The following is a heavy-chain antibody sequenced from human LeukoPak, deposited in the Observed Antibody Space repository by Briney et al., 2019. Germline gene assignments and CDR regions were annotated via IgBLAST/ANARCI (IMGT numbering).Heavy chain of an antibody. J-gene: IGHJ4*02. CDR2: ITWNVGSI. Sequence: GRSLRLSCAAAGFTFDDYAMHWVRQAPGKGLEWVSGITWNVGSIGYADSVNGRFTISRDNAKNSLYLQMNSMRAEDTALYYCAKDIGGMVAAMGEAFDYWGKGTLVTVSS. V-gene: IGHV3-9*01. D-gene: IGHD2-15*01. CDR3: AKDIGGMVAAMGEAFDY. CDR1: GFTFDDYA.